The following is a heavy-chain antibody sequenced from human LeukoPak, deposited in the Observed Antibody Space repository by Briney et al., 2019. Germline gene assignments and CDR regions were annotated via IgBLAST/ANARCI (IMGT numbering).Heavy chain of an antibody. J-gene: IGHJ4*02. Sequence: GGSLRLSCAASGFTFSSYSMNWVRQAPGKGLEWVSVIYSGGSTYYADSVKGRFTISRDNSKNTLYLQMNSLRAEDTAVYYCARDSGYSGYYWGQGTLVTVSS. CDR3: ARDSGYSGYY. CDR2: IYSGGST. D-gene: IGHD5-12*01. V-gene: IGHV3-66*01. CDR1: GFTFSSYS.